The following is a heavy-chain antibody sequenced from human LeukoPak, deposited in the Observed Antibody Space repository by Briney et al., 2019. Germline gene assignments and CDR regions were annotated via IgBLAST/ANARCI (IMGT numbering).Heavy chain of an antibody. CDR3: AKDRHSYESSGFDY. CDR1: GFTFSSYA. CDR2: ISGSGGST. V-gene: IGHV3-23*01. Sequence: PGGSLRLSCAASGFTFSSYAMTWVRQAPGKGLEWVSGISGSGGSTYYADSVKGRFTISRDSSKSTLYLQMNSLRAEDTAIYYCAKDRHSYESSGFDYWGQGTLVTVSS. J-gene: IGHJ4*02. D-gene: IGHD3-22*01.